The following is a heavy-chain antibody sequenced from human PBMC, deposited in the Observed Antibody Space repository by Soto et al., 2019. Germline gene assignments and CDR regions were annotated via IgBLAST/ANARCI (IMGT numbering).Heavy chain of an antibody. J-gene: IGHJ4*02. V-gene: IGHV1-46*01. D-gene: IGHD6-19*01. CDR3: ARARAGDC. CDR1: GYTFTSYY. CDR2: INPSGGTT. Sequence: QVQLVQSGAEVKKPGASVKVSCKASGYTFTSYYMHWVRHAPGQGLEWMRIINPSGGTTIYAQKFQGRVTMTRDTSTSTVYMELSSLTSDDTAVYYCARARAGDCWGQGTLVTVSS.